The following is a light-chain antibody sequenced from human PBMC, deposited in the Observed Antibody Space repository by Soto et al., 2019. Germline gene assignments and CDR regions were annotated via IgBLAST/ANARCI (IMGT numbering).Light chain of an antibody. J-gene: IGLJ3*02. CDR3: GAWDHVLNVGV. Sequence: QSALTQPPSASGSPGQSVTISCTGTTSDIGAYNYVSWYQQLPGTAPKLLIYDKNERPSGIPDRFSASKSGTSATLGITGLQTGDEADYYCGAWDHVLNVGVFGGGTKLTVL. CDR1: TSDIGAYNY. V-gene: IGLV1-51*01. CDR2: DKN.